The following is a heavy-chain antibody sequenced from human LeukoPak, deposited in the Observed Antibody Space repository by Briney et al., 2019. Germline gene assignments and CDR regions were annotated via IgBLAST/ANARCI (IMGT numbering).Heavy chain of an antibody. CDR3: ARNGYPGSWDY. Sequence: GGSLRLSCAASGFTFSSYWMHWVRQAPGKGLVWVSRINNDGSSTSYADSVKGRFTISRDNAKNTLYLQRNSLRAEDTAVYYCARNGYPGSWDYWGQGTLVTVSS. CDR1: GFTFSSYW. CDR2: INNDGSST. V-gene: IGHV3-74*01. D-gene: IGHD5-18*01. J-gene: IGHJ4*02.